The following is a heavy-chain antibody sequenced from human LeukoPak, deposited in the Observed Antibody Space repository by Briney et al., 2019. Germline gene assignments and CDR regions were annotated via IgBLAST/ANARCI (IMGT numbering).Heavy chain of an antibody. CDR3: AGHDYYGSGSYR. CDR1: GGSFSGYY. D-gene: IGHD3-10*01. Sequence: SSETLSLPCAVYGGSFSGYYWSWIRQPPGKGLEWIGEIDHSGSTNYNPSLKSRVTISVDTSKNQFSLKLISVTAADAAVYYCAGHDYYGSGSYRWGQGTLVTVSS. V-gene: IGHV4-34*01. CDR2: IDHSGST. J-gene: IGHJ5*02.